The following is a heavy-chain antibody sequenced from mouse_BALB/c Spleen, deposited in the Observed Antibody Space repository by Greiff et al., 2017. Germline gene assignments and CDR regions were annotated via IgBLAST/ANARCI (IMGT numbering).Heavy chain of an antibody. Sequence: EVQLQESGPGLVKPSQSLSLTCTVTGYSITSDYAWNWIRQFPGNKLEWMGYISYSGSTSYNPSLKSRISITRDTSKNQFFLQLNSVTTEDTATYYCAYYGYDGYYFDYWGQGTTLTVSS. CDR3: AYYGYDGYYFDY. CDR2: ISYSGST. V-gene: IGHV3-2*02. D-gene: IGHD2-2*01. J-gene: IGHJ2*01. CDR1: GYSITSDYA.